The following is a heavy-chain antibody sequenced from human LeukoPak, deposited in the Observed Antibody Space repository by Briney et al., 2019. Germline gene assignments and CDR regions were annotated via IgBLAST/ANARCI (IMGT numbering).Heavy chain of an antibody. CDR2: INHSGST. Sequence: KPSETLSLTCAVYGGSFSGYYWSWIRQPPGKGLEWIGEINHSGSTNYNPSLKSRVTTSVDTSKNQFSLKLSSVTAADTAVYYCATSRITIFGVVRNWFDPWGQGTLVTVSS. D-gene: IGHD3-3*01. J-gene: IGHJ5*02. CDR3: ATSRITIFGVVRNWFDP. V-gene: IGHV4-34*01. CDR1: GGSFSGYY.